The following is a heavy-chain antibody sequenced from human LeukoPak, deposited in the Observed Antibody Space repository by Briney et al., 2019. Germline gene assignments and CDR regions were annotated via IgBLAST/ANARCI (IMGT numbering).Heavy chain of an antibody. CDR3: ARDYYDSSGRVYYLDY. J-gene: IGHJ4*02. D-gene: IGHD3-22*01. V-gene: IGHV4-34*01. CDR2: INHSGST. Sequence: SETLSLTCAVYGGSFSGYYRSWIRQPPGKGLEWIGEINHSGSTNYNPSLKSRVTISVDTSKNQFSLKLSSVTAADTAVYYCARDYYDSSGRVYYLDYWGQGTLVTVSS. CDR1: GGSFSGYY.